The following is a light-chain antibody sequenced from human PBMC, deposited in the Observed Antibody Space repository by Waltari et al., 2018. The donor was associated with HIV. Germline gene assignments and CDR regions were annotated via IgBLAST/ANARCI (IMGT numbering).Light chain of an antibody. Sequence: SYELTQPPSVSVSPGQTARITCSGDALQKQYDYWYQQKPGQAPVLGIYKDSERPSGIPERFSGSSSGTTVTLTISGVQAEDEADYYCQSADSSGTYVVFGGGTKLTVL. CDR2: KDS. J-gene: IGLJ2*01. V-gene: IGLV3-25*03. CDR1: ALQKQY. CDR3: QSADSSGTYVV.